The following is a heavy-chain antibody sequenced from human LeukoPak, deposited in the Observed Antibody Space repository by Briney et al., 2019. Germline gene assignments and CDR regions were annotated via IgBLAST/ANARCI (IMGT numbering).Heavy chain of an antibody. CDR2: IWYDGSNR. Sequence: GGSLRLSCAASGFTFRGNGMHWVRQAPGKGLEWVAIIWYDGSNRYYADSVKGRFTISSDNSKNTLFLQMNSLTAEDTAVYYCARDQGTSVTAMVGGHFDYWGPGTLVTVSS. V-gene: IGHV3-33*01. D-gene: IGHD4-17*01. CDR3: ARDQGTSVTAMVGGHFDY. J-gene: IGHJ4*02. CDR1: GFTFRGNG.